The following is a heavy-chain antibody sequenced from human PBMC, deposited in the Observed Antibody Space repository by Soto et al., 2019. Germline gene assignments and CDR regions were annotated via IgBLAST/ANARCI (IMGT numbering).Heavy chain of an antibody. CDR1: GGTFSSYA. Sequence: SVKVSCKASGGTFSSYAISWVRQAPGQGLEWMGGIIPIFGTANYAQKFQGRVTITADESTSTAYMELSSLRSEDTAVYYCARDLHYYDSGSYYRDAFDIWGRGTMVTVSS. D-gene: IGHD3-10*01. J-gene: IGHJ3*02. CDR2: IIPIFGTA. V-gene: IGHV1-69*13. CDR3: ARDLHYYDSGSYYRDAFDI.